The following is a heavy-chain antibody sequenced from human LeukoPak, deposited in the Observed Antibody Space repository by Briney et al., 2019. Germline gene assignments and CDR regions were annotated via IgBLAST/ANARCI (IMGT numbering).Heavy chain of an antibody. J-gene: IGHJ3*02. CDR1: GFTFSSYG. V-gene: IGHV3-30*18. CDR3: AKVAYSSGWYGSFDI. D-gene: IGHD6-19*01. CDR2: ISYDGSNK. Sequence: GGSLRLSCAASGFTFSSYGMHWVRQAPGKGLEWVAVISYDGSNKYYADSVKGRFTISRGNSKNTLYLQMNSLRAEDTAVYYCAKVAYSSGWYGSFDIWGQGTMVTVSS.